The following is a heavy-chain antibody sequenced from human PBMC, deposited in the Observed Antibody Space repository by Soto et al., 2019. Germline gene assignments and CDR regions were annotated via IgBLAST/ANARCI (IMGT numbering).Heavy chain of an antibody. Sequence: SETLSLTCAVSGGSISSGGYSWSWIRQPPGKGLEWIGYIYHSGSTYYNPSLKSRVTISVDRSKNQFSLKLSSVTAADTAVYYCARDGTYCGGDCDYYGMDVWGQGTTVTVSS. V-gene: IGHV4-30-2*01. CDR3: ARDGTYCGGDCDYYGMDV. D-gene: IGHD2-21*02. CDR1: GGSISSGGYS. CDR2: IYHSGST. J-gene: IGHJ6*02.